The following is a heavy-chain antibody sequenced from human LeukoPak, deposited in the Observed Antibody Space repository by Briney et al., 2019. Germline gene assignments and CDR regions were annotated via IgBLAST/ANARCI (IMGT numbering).Heavy chain of an antibody. Sequence: ASVKVSCKASGGTFSSYAISWVRQAPGQGLEWMGGIIPIFGTANYAQKFQGRVTITADESTSTAYMELSSLRSEDTAVYYCASVGYYDILTGLQVYFDYWGQGTLVTVSS. V-gene: IGHV1-69*13. CDR1: GGTFSSYA. CDR2: IIPIFGTA. CDR3: ASVGYYDILTGLQVYFDY. J-gene: IGHJ4*02. D-gene: IGHD3-9*01.